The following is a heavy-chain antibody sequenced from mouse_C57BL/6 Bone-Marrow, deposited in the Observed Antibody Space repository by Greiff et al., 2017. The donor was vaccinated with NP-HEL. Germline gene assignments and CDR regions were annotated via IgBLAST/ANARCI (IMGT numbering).Heavy chain of an antibody. CDR1: GFTFSSYG. V-gene: IGHV5-6*01. J-gene: IGHJ3*01. CDR3: ARGRLAAWFAY. Sequence: EVNVVESGGDLVKPGGSLKLSCAASGFTFSSYGMSWVRQTPDKRLEWVATISSGGSYTYYPDSVKGRFTISRDNAKNTLYLQMSSLKSEDTAMYYCARGRLAAWFAYWGQGTLVTVSA. D-gene: IGHD2-4*01. CDR2: ISSGGSYT.